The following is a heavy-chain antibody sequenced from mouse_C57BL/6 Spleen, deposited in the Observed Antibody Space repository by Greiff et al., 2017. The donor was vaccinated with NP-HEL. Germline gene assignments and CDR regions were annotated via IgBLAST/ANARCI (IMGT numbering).Heavy chain of an antibody. Sequence: DVMLVESGGGLVKPGGSLKLSCAASGFTFSDYGMHWVRQAPEKGLAWVEYISSGSSTIYYADKVKGRFNISRDNAKNTLFLQMTSLRSEYTAMYYCARPGGSYYFDYWGQGTTLTVSS. CDR1: GFTFSDYG. J-gene: IGHJ2*01. CDR3: ARPGGSYYFDY. D-gene: IGHD1-1*02. V-gene: IGHV5-17*01. CDR2: ISSGSSTI.